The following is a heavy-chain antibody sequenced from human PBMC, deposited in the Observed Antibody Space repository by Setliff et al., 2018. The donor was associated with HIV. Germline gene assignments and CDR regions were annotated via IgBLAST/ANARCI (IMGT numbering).Heavy chain of an antibody. V-gene: IGHV4-4*08. D-gene: IGHD3-10*01. J-gene: IGHJ6*03. CDR1: GGSISSYY. Sequence: SETLSLTCTVSGGSISSYYWSWIRQPPGTGLEWLGCIYSGGSTNYNPSLESRVTISLDTSKNQFSLRLTSVTAADTAVYYCASLDGSESPYIYYYYMDVWGEGTAVTVSS. CDR3: ASLDGSESPYIYYYYMDV. CDR2: IYSGGST.